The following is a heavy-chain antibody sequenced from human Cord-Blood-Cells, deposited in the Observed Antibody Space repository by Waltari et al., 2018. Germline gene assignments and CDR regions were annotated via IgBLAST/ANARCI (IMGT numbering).Heavy chain of an antibody. CDR3: ARLDDSSGYYFDY. CDR2: IYYSGST. CDR1: GGSISSGGYY. J-gene: IGHJ4*02. V-gene: IGHV4-31*03. Sequence: QVQLQESGPGLVKPSQTLSLTCTVSGGSISSGGYYWSCIRQHPGKGLEWIGYIYYSGSTYYNPSLKSRVTISVYTSKNQFSLKLGSGTAADTAVYYCARLDDSSGYYFDYWGQGTLVTVSS. D-gene: IGHD3-22*01.